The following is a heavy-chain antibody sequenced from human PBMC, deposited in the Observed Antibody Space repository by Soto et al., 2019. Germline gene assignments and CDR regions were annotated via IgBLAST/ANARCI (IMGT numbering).Heavy chain of an antibody. J-gene: IGHJ5*02. V-gene: IGHV4-39*01. Sequence: SETLSLTCTVSGGSISSSSYYWGWIRQPPGKGLEWIGSIYYSGSTYYNPSLKSRVTISVDTSKNQFSLKLSSVTAADTAVYYCARHEVELLWFGELSWFDPWGQGTLVTVSS. CDR2: IYYSGST. CDR1: GGSISSSSYY. CDR3: ARHEVELLWFGELSWFDP. D-gene: IGHD3-10*01.